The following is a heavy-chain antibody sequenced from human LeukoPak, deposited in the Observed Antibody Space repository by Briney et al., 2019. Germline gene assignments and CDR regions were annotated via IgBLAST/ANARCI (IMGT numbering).Heavy chain of an antibody. CDR3: ARVRDGDDGPFDY. D-gene: IGHD4-17*01. V-gene: IGHV3-30-3*01. CDR2: ISYDGSNK. CDR1: GFTFSSYA. Sequence: PGRSLRLSCAASGFTFSSYAMHWVRQAPGKGLEWVAVISYDGSNKYYADSVKGRFTISRDNSKNTLYLQVNSLRAEDTAVYYCARVRDGDDGPFDYWGQGTLVTVSS. J-gene: IGHJ4*02.